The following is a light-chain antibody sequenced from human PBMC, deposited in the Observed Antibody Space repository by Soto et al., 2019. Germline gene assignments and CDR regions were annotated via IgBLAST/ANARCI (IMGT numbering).Light chain of an antibody. V-gene: IGKV1-33*01. Sequence: DIQMTQSPSSLSASVGDRVTITCQASQDISNYLNWYQQKPGRAPKVLISGASNLETGVPSRFSGSESGTDFTFTISSLQPEDIATYYCQQYDNIPVTFGGGTKVEIK. J-gene: IGKJ4*01. CDR3: QQYDNIPVT. CDR2: GAS. CDR1: QDISNY.